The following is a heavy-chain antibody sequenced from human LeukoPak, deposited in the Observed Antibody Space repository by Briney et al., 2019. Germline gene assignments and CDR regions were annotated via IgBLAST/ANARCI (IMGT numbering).Heavy chain of an antibody. CDR1: GGSFSGYY. J-gene: IGHJ4*02. V-gene: IGHV4-34*01. CDR3: ARGGLATISSFIANYFDY. D-gene: IGHD5-24*01. Sequence: SETLSLTCAVYGGSFSGYYWSWIRQPPGKGLEWIGEIKHSGSTNYNPSLKSRVTISVDTSKNQFSLKLSSVTAADTAVYYCARGGLATISSFIANYFDYWGQGTLVTVSS. CDR2: IKHSGST.